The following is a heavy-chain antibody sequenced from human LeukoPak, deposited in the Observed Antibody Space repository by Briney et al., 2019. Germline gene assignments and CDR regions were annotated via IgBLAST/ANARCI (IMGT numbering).Heavy chain of an antibody. CDR1: GGSISSYY. CDR2: IYTSGST. D-gene: IGHD3-10*01. J-gene: IGHJ5*02. V-gene: IGHV4-4*07. Sequence: PSETLSLTCTVSGGSISSYYWSWIRQPAGKGLEWIGRIYTSGSTNYNPSLKSRVTMSVDTSKNQFSLKLSSVTAADTAVYYCARVSYYSSGSEFYNWFDPWGQGTLVTVSS. CDR3: ARVSYYSSGSEFYNWFDP.